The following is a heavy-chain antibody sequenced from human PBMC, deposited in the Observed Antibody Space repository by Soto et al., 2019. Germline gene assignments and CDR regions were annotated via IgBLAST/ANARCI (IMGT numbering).Heavy chain of an antibody. CDR1: GFIFSDYS. Sequence: GGSLRLSCAASGFIFSDYSMSWVRQSPGKGLEGVANIKQDGGEEDYVDSVKGRLTISRDNAKNSLYLQTNSLRAEDTAVYYCARVYYESRGPTKYRAFDFWGQGTIVNVSS. D-gene: IGHD3-22*01. CDR2: IKQDGGEE. CDR3: ARVYYESRGPTKYRAFDF. J-gene: IGHJ3*01. V-gene: IGHV3-7*01.